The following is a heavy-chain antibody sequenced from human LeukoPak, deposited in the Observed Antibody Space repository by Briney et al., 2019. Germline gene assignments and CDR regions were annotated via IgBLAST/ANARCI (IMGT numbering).Heavy chain of an antibody. V-gene: IGHV3-66*01. CDR1: GFTVSSNY. D-gene: IGHD3-10*01. CDR3: ARDKQYYYGSGSYRPYYYYGMDV. Sequence: GGSLRLSCAASGFTVSSNYMSWVRQAPGKGLEWVPVIYSGGSPYYADSVKGRFTISRDNSKNTLYLQMNSLRAEDTAVYYCARDKQYYYGSGSYRPYYYYGMDVWGQGTTVTVSS. J-gene: IGHJ6*02. CDR2: IYSGGSP.